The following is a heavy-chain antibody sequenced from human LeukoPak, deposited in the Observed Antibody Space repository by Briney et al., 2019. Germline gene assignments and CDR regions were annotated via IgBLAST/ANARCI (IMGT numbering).Heavy chain of an antibody. J-gene: IGHJ6*02. CDR3: ARVPVLLGSSGYYYPYYYYGMDV. CDR1: GFTFSSYA. D-gene: IGHD3-22*01. CDR2: ISYDGSNK. V-gene: IGHV3-30-3*01. Sequence: GGFLRLSCAASGFTFSSYAMHWVRQAPGKGLEWVAVISYDGSNKYYADSVKGRFTISRDNSKNTLYLQMNSLRAEDTAVYYCARVPVLLGSSGYYYPYYYYGMDVWGQGTTVTVSS.